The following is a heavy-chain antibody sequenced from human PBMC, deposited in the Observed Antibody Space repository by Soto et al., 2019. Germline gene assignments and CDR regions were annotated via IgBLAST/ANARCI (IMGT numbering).Heavy chain of an antibody. D-gene: IGHD6-19*01. CDR2: IGGSSGST. CDR3: ARDEAVAGNIFDY. J-gene: IGHJ4*02. Sequence: PGGSLRLCCAASGFTFRSYAMSWVRQAPGKGLEWVSAIGGSSGSTDYADSVKGRFTISRDNSKNTPFLQMNSLRAEDTAVYYCARDEAVAGNIFDYWGQGTLVTVSS. CDR1: GFTFRSYA. V-gene: IGHV3-23*01.